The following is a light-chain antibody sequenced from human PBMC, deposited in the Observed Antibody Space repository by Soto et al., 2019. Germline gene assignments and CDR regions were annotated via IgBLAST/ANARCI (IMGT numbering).Light chain of an antibody. CDR2: GAS. J-gene: IGKJ4*01. CDR3: QQDYNSLT. Sequence: EIVMTQSPVTLSLSPGERATLSCRASQSVSSSYLSWYQQKPGQAPRLLIYGASTRATGIPARFSGSGSGTDFTLTISSLQPEDFAVYYCQQDYNSLTFGGGTKVEIK. CDR1: QSVSSSY. V-gene: IGKV3D-7*01.